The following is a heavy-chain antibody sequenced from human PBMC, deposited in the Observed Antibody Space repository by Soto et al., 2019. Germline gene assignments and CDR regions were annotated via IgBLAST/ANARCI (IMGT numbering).Heavy chain of an antibody. CDR1: GFTFSSYA. D-gene: IGHD2-2*01. J-gene: IGHJ6*02. Sequence: HPGGSLRLSCAASGFTFSSYAMSWVRQAPGKGLEWVAIIRFDGSNIHYADSVKGRFTISRDNSKNTLYLQMNSLRAEDTAVYYCAKDWVVVVPAATSPFEYYGMDVWGQGTTVTVSS. V-gene: IGHV3-30*02. CDR2: IRFDGSNI. CDR3: AKDWVVVVPAATSPFEYYGMDV.